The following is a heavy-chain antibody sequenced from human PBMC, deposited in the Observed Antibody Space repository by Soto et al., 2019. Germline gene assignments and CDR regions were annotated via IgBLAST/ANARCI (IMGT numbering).Heavy chain of an antibody. Sequence: SETLSLTCTVSGGSISSYYWSWIRQPAGKGLEWIGRIYTSGSTNYNPSLKSRVTMSVDTSKNQFSLKLSSVTAADTAVYYCARGGDTLYYYYYGMDVWGQGTTVTVSS. D-gene: IGHD4-17*01. J-gene: IGHJ6*02. CDR2: IYTSGST. CDR3: ARGGDTLYYYYYGMDV. V-gene: IGHV4-4*07. CDR1: GGSISSYY.